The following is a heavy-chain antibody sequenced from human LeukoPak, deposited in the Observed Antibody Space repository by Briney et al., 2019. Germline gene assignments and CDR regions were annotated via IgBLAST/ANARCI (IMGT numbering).Heavy chain of an antibody. CDR1: GFTFSSYA. D-gene: IGHD6-19*01. V-gene: IGHV3-23*01. Sequence: GGSLRLSCAASGFTFSSYAMSWVRQAPGKGLEWVSAISGSGGSTYYADSVKGRFTISRDNSKNTLYLQMNSLRAEDTAVYYCARDGYSSGWYYFDYWDQGTLVTVSS. CDR3: ARDGYSSGWYYFDY. CDR2: ISGSGGST. J-gene: IGHJ4*02.